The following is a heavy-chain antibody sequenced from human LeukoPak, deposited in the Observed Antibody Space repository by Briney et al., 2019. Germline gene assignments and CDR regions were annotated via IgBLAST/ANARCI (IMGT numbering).Heavy chain of an antibody. CDR1: GFTFTNAW. Sequence: GGSLRLSCEASGFTFTNAWMDWVRQSPGKGLEWVAVISYDGSDKYYAEFVKGRFTISRDNSKNTLYLQMNSLRAEDTAVYYCARDFRPVVGTAGAFDSWGQGTLVTVSS. CDR2: ISYDGSDK. V-gene: IGHV3-30*03. CDR3: ARDFRPVVGTAGAFDS. D-gene: IGHD2-2*01. J-gene: IGHJ4*02.